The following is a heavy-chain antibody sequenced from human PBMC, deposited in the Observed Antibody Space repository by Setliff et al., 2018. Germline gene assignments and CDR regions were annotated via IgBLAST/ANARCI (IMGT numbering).Heavy chain of an antibody. CDR1: GYTFTDHY. V-gene: IGHV1-2*06. CDR3: VREGLSFGPGCCPNWLDP. J-gene: IGHJ5*02. CDR2: INPNNGGT. D-gene: IGHD3-3*01. Sequence: ASVKVSCKASGYTFTDHYLYWVRQAPGQGLECMGRINPNNGGTNYAQKFQGRVTLTRDTSITTVYMELSTLTSDDTAVYYCVREGLSFGPGCCPNWLDPWGQGALVTVSS.